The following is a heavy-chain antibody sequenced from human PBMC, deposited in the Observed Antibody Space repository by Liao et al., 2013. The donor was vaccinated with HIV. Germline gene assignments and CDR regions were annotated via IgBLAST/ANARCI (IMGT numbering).Heavy chain of an antibody. Sequence: QVRLQESGPGLVKPSQTLSLTCTVSGDLIRRDNYYWTWIRQPAGKGLEWIGHIYTGMSTTGTTNYNPSLKSRVSISADTSSNHVSLKLTSVTAADTAVYYCARGLRYSYKPRKGYYYYMDVWGKGTTVTVSS. J-gene: IGHJ6*03. CDR1: GDLIRRDNYY. CDR3: ARGLRYSYKPRKGYYYYMDV. CDR2: IYTGMSTTGTT. V-gene: IGHV4-61*02. D-gene: IGHD5-18*01.